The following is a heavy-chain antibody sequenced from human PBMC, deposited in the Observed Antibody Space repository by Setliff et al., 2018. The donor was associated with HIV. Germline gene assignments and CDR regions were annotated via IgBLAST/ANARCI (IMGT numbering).Heavy chain of an antibody. V-gene: IGHV4-39*07. CDR1: GFTFSSYS. CDR2: IYYSGST. Sequence: GSLRLSCAASGFTFSSYSMNWVRQTPGKGLEWIGSIYYSGSTYYNPSLKSRVTISVDTSKNQFSLKLSSVTAADTAVYYCARVRDYGDYALDYWGQGTLVTVSS. CDR3: ARVRDYGDYALDY. J-gene: IGHJ4*02. D-gene: IGHD4-17*01.